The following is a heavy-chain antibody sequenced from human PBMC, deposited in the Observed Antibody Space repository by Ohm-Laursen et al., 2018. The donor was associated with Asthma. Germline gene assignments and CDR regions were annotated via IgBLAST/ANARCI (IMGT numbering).Heavy chain of an antibody. CDR1: GFTFRSYA. J-gene: IGHJ6*02. CDR3: AKAYNTYYYGMDV. V-gene: IGHV3-23*01. CDR2: SGSGGST. D-gene: IGHD1-14*01. Sequence: GSLRLSCSASGFTFRSYAMNWVRQTPGKGLEWVSASGSGGSTYYADSVKGRFTISRDNSKNTLYLQMNSLRAEDTALYYCAKAYNTYYYGMDVWGQGTTVTVSS.